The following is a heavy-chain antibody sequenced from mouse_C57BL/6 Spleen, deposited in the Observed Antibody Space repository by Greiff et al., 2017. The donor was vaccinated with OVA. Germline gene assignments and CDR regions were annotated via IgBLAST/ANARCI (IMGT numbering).Heavy chain of an antibody. J-gene: IGHJ2*01. Sequence: EVKLMESGGDLVKPGGSLKLSCAASGFTFSSYGMSWVRQTPDKRLEWVATISSGGSYTYYPDSVKGRFTLSRDNATNTLYLQMSSLNSEDTAMFYCSRHEDYPCSSPYFDYWGQGTTLTVSS. V-gene: IGHV5-6*01. CDR1: GFTFSSYG. CDR2: ISSGGSYT. CDR3: SRHEDYPCSSPYFDY. D-gene: IGHD1-1*01.